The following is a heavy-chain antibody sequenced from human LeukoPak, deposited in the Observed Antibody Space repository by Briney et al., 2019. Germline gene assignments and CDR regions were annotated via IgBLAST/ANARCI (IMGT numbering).Heavy chain of an antibody. Sequence: GASVKVSCKASGGTFSSYAISWVRQAPGQGLEWMGGFIPIFGTANYAQKFQGRVTITADESTSTAYMELSSLRSEDTAMYYCARDLMKDKYYYYGMDVWGQGTTVTVSS. CDR1: GGTFSSYA. CDR3: ARDLMKDKYYYYGMDV. J-gene: IGHJ6*02. CDR2: FIPIFGTA. D-gene: IGHD2-8*01. V-gene: IGHV1-69*13.